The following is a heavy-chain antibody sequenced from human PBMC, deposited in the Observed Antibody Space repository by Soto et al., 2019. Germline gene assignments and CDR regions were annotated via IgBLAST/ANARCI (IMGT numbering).Heavy chain of an antibody. D-gene: IGHD3-10*01. CDR2: ISYSVNT. J-gene: IGHJ6*02. Sequence: QVQLQESGPGLVKPSQTLSLTCSVSGASITSRGSYWTWIRQPPGKGLEWIGHISYSVNTFYNSSVPGRLTISVDTSKNQFSLKMTSVTAADTAVYFCARETMLPSGRYYYYHMDVWGQGTTVPVSS. V-gene: IGHV4-30-4*01. CDR3: ARETMLPSGRYYYYHMDV. CDR1: GASITSRGSY.